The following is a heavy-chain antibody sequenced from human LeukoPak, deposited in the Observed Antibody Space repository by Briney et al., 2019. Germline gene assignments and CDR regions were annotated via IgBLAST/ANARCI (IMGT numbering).Heavy chain of an antibody. CDR1: GGSLGGYY. D-gene: IGHD3-22*01. Sequence: SESLSLTCAVDGGSLGGYYWSWVRQPPGKGMEWVGEINQRRNTNYNASLKRRVTVSLATSRTQSSLILTSVTAADTAVYYCARGGHGYGAPHPFDIWGQGTMVSISS. CDR3: ARGGHGYGAPHPFDI. J-gene: IGHJ3*02. CDR2: INQRRNT. V-gene: IGHV4-34*01.